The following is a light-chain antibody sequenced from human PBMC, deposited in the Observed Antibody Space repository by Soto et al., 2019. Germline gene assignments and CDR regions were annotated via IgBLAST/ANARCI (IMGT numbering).Light chain of an antibody. CDR1: QSISSW. CDR2: DAS. V-gene: IGKV1-5*01. Sequence: DIPMTQSPSTLSASVGDRVTITCRASQSISSWLAWYQQNPGKAPKLLMFDASSLDSGVPSRFSGSGSGTEFTLTISSLQPDDFAPYYGQQYNASPWTFGQGTKVEIK. J-gene: IGKJ1*01. CDR3: QQYNASPWT.